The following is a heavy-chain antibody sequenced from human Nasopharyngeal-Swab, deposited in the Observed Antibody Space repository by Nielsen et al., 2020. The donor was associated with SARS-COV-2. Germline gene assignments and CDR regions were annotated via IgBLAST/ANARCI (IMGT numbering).Heavy chain of an antibody. Sequence: GESLQISCAASGFTFSSYSMNWVRQAPGKGLEWVSSISSSSSYIYYADSVKGRFTISRDNAKNSLYLQMNSLRAEDTAVYYCARDFRELVGAFDIWGQGTMVTVSS. J-gene: IGHJ3*02. V-gene: IGHV3-21*01. CDR1: GFTFSSYS. CDR3: ARDFRELVGAFDI. D-gene: IGHD6-13*01. CDR2: ISSSSSYI.